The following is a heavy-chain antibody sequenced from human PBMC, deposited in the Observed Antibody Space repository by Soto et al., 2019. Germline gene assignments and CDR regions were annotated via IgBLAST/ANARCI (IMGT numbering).Heavy chain of an antibody. V-gene: IGHV3-23*01. J-gene: IGHJ4*02. D-gene: IGHD3-22*01. Sequence: GGSLRLSCAASGFTFSSYAMSWVRQAPGKGLEWVSAISGSGGSTYYADSVKGRFTISRDNSKNTLYLQMNSLRAEDTAVYYCAKDGIDSSGPLTDPYYFDYWGQGTLVTVSS. CDR3: AKDGIDSSGPLTDPYYFDY. CDR2: ISGSGGST. CDR1: GFTFSSYA.